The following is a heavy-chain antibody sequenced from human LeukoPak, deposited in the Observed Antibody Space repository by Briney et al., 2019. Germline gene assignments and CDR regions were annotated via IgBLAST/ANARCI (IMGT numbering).Heavy chain of an antibody. D-gene: IGHD1-26*01. J-gene: IGHJ6*03. CDR2: IYYSGST. Sequence: SETLSLTCTVSGGSISTYYWSWIRQPPGKGLEWIGYIYYSGSTNYNPSLKSRVTISVDTSKNQFSLRLSSVTAADTAVYYCARGSVGASTDCYYYYMDVWGKGTTVTVSS. V-gene: IGHV4-59*01. CDR3: ARGSVGASTDCYYYYMDV. CDR1: GGSISTYY.